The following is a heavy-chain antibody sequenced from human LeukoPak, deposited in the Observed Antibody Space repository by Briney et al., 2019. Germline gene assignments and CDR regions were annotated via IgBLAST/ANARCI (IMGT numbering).Heavy chain of an antibody. CDR2: IYYSGST. Sequence: SETLSLTCTVSGGSISSYYWSWIRQPPGKGLEWIGYIYYSGSTNYNPSLKSRVTISVDTSKNQLSLKLSSVTAADTAVYYCARAWVATTLAGYFDYWGQGTLVTVSS. D-gene: IGHD5-12*01. CDR3: ARAWVATTLAGYFDY. V-gene: IGHV4-59*01. J-gene: IGHJ4*02. CDR1: GGSISSYY.